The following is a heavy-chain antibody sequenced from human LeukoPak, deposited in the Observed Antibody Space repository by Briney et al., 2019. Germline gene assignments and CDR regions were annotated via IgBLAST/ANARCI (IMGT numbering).Heavy chain of an antibody. J-gene: IGHJ6*02. CDR2: ISYDGSNK. CDR3: ARENSPYYYYGLDV. CDR1: GFTFSTYS. Sequence: SGGSLRLSCAASGFTFSTYSMNWVRQAPGKGLEWVAVISYDGSNKYYADSVKGRFTISRDNSKNTLYLQMNSLRAEDTAVYYCARENSPYYYYGLDVWGQGITVTVSS. D-gene: IGHD2/OR15-2a*01. V-gene: IGHV3-30*03.